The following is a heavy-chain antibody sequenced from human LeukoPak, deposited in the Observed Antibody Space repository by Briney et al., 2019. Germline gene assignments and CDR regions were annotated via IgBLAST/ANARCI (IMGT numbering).Heavy chain of an antibody. J-gene: IGHJ5*02. D-gene: IGHD6-13*01. CDR1: GGSISSYY. Sequence: KPSETLSLTCTVSGGSISSYYWSWIRQPPGKGLEWIGYIYYSGSTNYNPSLKSRVTISVDTSKNQFSLKLSSVTAADTAVYYCARHERIAGWFDPWGQGTLVTVSS. CDR3: ARHERIAGWFDP. V-gene: IGHV4-59*08. CDR2: IYYSGST.